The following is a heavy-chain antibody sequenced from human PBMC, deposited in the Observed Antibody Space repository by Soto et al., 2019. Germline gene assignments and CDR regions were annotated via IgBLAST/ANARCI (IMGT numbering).Heavy chain of an antibody. CDR2: IWYDGSNK. D-gene: IGHD6-13*01. Sequence: QVQLVESGGGVVQPGGSLRLSCAASGFSFSDYGMHWVRQAPNKGLEWVAVIWYDGSNKFYLESVKGRFTISRDNSKNTLYLQMNSLRDEDTALYYCARDRAGAVGGSGDYYYDMDVWGQGTTV. CDR3: ARDRAGAVGGSGDYYYDMDV. J-gene: IGHJ6*01. V-gene: IGHV3-33*01. CDR1: GFSFSDYG.